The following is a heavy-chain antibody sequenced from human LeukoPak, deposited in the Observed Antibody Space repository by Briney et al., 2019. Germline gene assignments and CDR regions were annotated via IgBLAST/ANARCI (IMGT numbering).Heavy chain of an antibody. CDR1: GGSISSYY. V-gene: IGHV4-59*12. CDR2: IYYSGST. Sequence: SETLSLTCTVSGGSISSYYWSWIRQPPGKGLEWIGYIYYSGSTSYNPSLKSRVTISVDTSKNQFSLKLSSVTAADTAVYYCARRGAVAGTDFDYWGQGTLVTVSP. D-gene: IGHD6-19*01. J-gene: IGHJ4*02. CDR3: ARRGAVAGTDFDY.